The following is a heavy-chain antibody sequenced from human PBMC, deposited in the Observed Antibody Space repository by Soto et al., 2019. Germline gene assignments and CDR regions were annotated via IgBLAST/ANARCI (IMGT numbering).Heavy chain of an antibody. Sequence: GESLKISCKGSGYSFTSYWIGWVRQMPGKGLEWMGIIYPGDSDTRYSPSFQGQVTISADKSISTAYLQWSSLKASDTAMYYCARKLVSVVRGVTTTLFDYWGQGTLVTVSS. CDR1: GYSFTSYW. V-gene: IGHV5-51*01. CDR3: ARKLVSVVRGVTTTLFDY. D-gene: IGHD3-10*01. CDR2: IYPGDSDT. J-gene: IGHJ4*02.